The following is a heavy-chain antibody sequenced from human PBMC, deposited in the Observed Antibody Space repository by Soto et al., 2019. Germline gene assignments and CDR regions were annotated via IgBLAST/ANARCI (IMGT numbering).Heavy chain of an antibody. V-gene: IGHV1-3*01. J-gene: IGHJ4*02. CDR3: AKFWGPVTSAVDDF. D-gene: IGHD3-16*01. Sequence: QVQLVQSGAEVKKPGASVQVSCKASGYTFTSYAMHWVRQAPGQRLEWMGWINAGNGNTNYSQKFQGRVTITRDTSASTAYMELSSLRSEDTAVYYWAKFWGPVTSAVDDFWGQGTLVTVSS. CDR1: GYTFTSYA. CDR2: INAGNGNT.